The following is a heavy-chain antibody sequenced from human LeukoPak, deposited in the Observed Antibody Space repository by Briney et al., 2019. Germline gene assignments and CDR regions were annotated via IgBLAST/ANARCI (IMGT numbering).Heavy chain of an antibody. CDR2: ISGSGSST. CDR3: AKVLLGVYYFDY. J-gene: IGHJ4*02. V-gene: IGHV3-23*01. Sequence: GGSLRLSCAASGFTFSSYAMSWVRQAPGKGLEWVSGISGSGSSTYYADSVKGRFTISRDNSKNTLYLQMNSLRAEDTAVYYCAKVLLGVYYFDYWGQGTLVTVSS. CDR1: GFTFSSYA. D-gene: IGHD2-8*01.